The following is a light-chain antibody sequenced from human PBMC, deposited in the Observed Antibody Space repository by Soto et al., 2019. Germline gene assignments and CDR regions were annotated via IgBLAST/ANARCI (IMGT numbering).Light chain of an antibody. CDR3: CSYAGSYRV. CDR1: SSDVGGYNY. Sequence: SGLTQPRSLSGSPGQSVTISFTGTSSDVGGYNYVSWYQQHPGKAPKLMIYDVSKRPSGVPDRFSGSKSGNTASLTISGLQAEDEADYYCCSYAGSYRVFGTGTKVTVL. V-gene: IGLV2-11*01. CDR2: DVS. J-gene: IGLJ1*01.